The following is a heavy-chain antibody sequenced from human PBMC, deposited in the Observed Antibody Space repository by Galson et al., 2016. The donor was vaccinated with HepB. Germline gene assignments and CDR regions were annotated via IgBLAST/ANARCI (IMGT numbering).Heavy chain of an antibody. Sequence: SLRLSCAASGSTFGSYVMHWVRQAPGKGLVWVSRISHDATVTTYADPAKGRFIISRDNAQNTVYLQMDSLRAEDTAVYYCARGSWPAINDQTFERWGQGTLLTVSS. CDR3: ARGSWPAINDQTFER. CDR2: ISHDATVT. D-gene: IGHD2-2*01. CDR1: GSTFGSYV. J-gene: IGHJ4*02. V-gene: IGHV3-74*03.